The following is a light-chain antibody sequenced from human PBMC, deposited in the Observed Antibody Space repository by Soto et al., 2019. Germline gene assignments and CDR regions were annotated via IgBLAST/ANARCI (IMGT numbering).Light chain of an antibody. Sequence: EIVLTQSPGTLSLCPGERATLSCRASQSVSSSYLAWYQQKPGQAPRLLIYGASSRATGIPGRFSGSGSGTDFTLTISRLEPEDFAVYYCQQYGSSPRTFGQGTKLEIK. CDR2: GAS. V-gene: IGKV3-20*01. CDR1: QSVSSSY. J-gene: IGKJ2*01. CDR3: QQYGSSPRT.